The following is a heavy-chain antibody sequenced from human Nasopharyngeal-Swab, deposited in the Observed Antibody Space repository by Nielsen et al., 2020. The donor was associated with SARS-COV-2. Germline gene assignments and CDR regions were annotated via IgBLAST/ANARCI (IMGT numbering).Heavy chain of an antibody. J-gene: IGHJ6*02. CDR3: ARDKGLDFWSGLGVSGMDV. Sequence: GGSLRLSYAASGFTFSSYWMSWVRQAPGKGLEWVANIKQDGSEKYYVDSVRGRFTISRDNAKNSLYLQMNSLRAEDTAVYYCARDKGLDFWSGLGVSGMDVWGQGTTVTVSS. CDR1: GFTFSSYW. D-gene: IGHD3-3*01. V-gene: IGHV3-7*03. CDR2: IKQDGSEK.